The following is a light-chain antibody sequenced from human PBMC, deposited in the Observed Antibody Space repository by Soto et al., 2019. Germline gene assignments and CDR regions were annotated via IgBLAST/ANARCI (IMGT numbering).Light chain of an antibody. Sequence: EIVMTQSPATLSVSPGERATLSCRASQSVSTYLAWYQQKPGQPPRLLLYGASTRATGIPVRFRGSGSGTEFTLTISSLQSEDSAVYYCHQYNSWPRGTFGPGTKVEIK. CDR1: QSVSTY. V-gene: IGKV3-15*01. CDR3: HQYNSWPRGT. CDR2: GAS. J-gene: IGKJ3*01.